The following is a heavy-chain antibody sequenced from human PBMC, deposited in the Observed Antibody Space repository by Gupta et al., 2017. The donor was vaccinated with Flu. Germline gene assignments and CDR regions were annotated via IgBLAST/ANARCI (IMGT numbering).Heavy chain of an antibody. CDR2: IHHSGST. CDR1: GGSFRGYY. V-gene: IGHV4-34*01. J-gene: IGHJ3*02. D-gene: IGHD6-19*01. Sequence: QVQLQQWGAGLLKPSETLSLTCAVYGGSFRGYYWSWIRQPPGKGLEWIWEIHHSGSTNYNPSLKSRGTISVDTAKNQFSLKLSSVTAADTAVYYCARFASSGWKSDAFDIWGQGTMVTVSS. CDR3: ARFASSGWKSDAFDI.